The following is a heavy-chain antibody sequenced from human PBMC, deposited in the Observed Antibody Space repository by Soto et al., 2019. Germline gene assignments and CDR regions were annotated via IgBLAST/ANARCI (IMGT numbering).Heavy chain of an antibody. J-gene: IGHJ6*03. CDR3: ARATLDYGDYDYYYHLDV. CDR1: GGSISSYY. CDR2: IYYSGST. V-gene: IGHV4-59*08. Sequence: SETLSLTCTVSGGSISSYYWSWIRQPPGKGLEWIGYIYYSGSTNYNPSLKSRVTISVDTSKNQFSLKLSSVTAADTAVYYCARATLDYGDYDYYYHLDVWGKGTTVTVSS. D-gene: IGHD4-17*01.